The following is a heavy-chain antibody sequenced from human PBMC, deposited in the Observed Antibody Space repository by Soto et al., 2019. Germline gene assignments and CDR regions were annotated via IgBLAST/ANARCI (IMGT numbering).Heavy chain of an antibody. CDR2: IYYSGTT. CDR1: GDSISRYY. D-gene: IGHD1-1*01. J-gene: IGHJ5*02. V-gene: IGHV4-59*01. Sequence: PSGTLSLTCXVSGDSISRYYWSWIRQPPGKGLEWIGYIYYSGTTNYNPSLKRRVTISVDTSKNQFSLKLNSVTAADTAIYYCARDYADTTFNWFDPWGQGTLVTVSS. CDR3: ARDYADTTFNWFDP.